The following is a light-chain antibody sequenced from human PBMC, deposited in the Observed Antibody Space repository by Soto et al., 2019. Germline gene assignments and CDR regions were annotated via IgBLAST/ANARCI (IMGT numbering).Light chain of an antibody. J-gene: IGLJ1*01. CDR3: SSYTTGSTLYV. CDR1: INYIGDYKY. V-gene: IGLV2-14*01. Sequence: QSVLTHPASVSWSPGHSITISFTGSINYIGDYKYVSWYQQYPVKAPKLIIFEVSNRPSGVSNRFSGSKSGNTASLKIAVLKAEDEADYHCSSYTTGSTLYVFGGGTKVTV. CDR2: EVS.